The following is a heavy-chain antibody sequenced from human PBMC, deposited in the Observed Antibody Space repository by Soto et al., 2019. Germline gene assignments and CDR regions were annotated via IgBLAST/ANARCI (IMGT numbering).Heavy chain of an antibody. Sequence: GSLRLSCAASGFTFDDYTMHWVRQAPGKGLEWVSLISWNGGSTYYADSVKGRFTISRDNSKNSLYLQMNSLRTEDTALYYCAKVDIAVAPWGMDVWGQGTTVTVSS. D-gene: IGHD6-19*01. V-gene: IGHV3-43*01. CDR2: ISWNGGST. CDR1: GFTFDDYT. CDR3: AKVDIAVAPWGMDV. J-gene: IGHJ6*02.